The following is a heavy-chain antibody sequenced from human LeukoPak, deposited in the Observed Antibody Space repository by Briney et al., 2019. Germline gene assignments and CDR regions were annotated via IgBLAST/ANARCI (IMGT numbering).Heavy chain of an antibody. V-gene: IGHV3-9*01. J-gene: IGHJ2*01. Sequence: GGSLRLSCAASGFTLDDYVMHWVRQAPGKGLEWVSGISWNSVSIGYADSVKGRFTISRDNAKNSLYLQMSSLRAEDTVLYYCAKDIGTGGTGWYFDLWGRGTLVTVSS. D-gene: IGHD6-13*01. CDR1: GFTLDDYV. CDR3: AKDIGTGGTGWYFDL. CDR2: ISWNSVSI.